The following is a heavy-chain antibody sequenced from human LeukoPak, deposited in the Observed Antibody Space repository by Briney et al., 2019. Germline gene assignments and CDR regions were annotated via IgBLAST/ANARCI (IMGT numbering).Heavy chain of an antibody. CDR2: IIPVFGTA. D-gene: IGHD5-12*01. CDR3: ATGDSGRGPFDY. J-gene: IGHJ4*02. V-gene: IGHV1-69*06. Sequence: SVKVSCKASGHTFTSYGFSWVRQAPGQGLEWMGGIIPVFGTADYAQRFLGRVTITADTSTSTVYMEWSSLRFEDTAIYFCATGDSGRGPFDYWGQGTLVTVSS. CDR1: GHTFTSYG.